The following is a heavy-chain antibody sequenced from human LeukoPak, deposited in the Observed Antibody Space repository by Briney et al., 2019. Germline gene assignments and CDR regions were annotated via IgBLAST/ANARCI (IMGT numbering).Heavy chain of an antibody. CDR3: ARTKGFIRTHVDYFDY. D-gene: IGHD3-10*01. Sequence: PSETLSLTCTVSGGSISSGGYYWSWIRQHPGKGLEWIGYIYSSGTTYSNPSLKSRVTISVDTSKNQFSLKLSSVTAADTAVYYCARTKGFIRTHVDYFDYWGQGTLVTVSS. J-gene: IGHJ4*02. CDR1: GGSISSGGYY. CDR2: IYSSGTT. V-gene: IGHV4-31*03.